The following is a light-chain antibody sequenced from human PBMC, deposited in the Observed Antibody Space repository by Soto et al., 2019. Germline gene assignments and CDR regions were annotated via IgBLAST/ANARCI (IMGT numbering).Light chain of an antibody. J-gene: IGLJ2*01. V-gene: IGLV2-23*03. CDR1: SSDVGSYNL. CDR2: EGS. CDR3: CSYVGSSTFSVV. Sequence: QSALTQPASVSGSPGQSITISCTGTSSDVGSYNLVSWYQQHPGKAPKLMIYEGSKRPSGVSNRFSGSKSGNTASLTISGLQAEDEGDYYCCSYVGSSTFSVVFGGGTKLTVL.